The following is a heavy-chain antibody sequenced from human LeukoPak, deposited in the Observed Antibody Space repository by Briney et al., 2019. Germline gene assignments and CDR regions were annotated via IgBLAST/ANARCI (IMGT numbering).Heavy chain of an antibody. CDR2: ISYDGNIK. V-gene: IGHV3-30*03. Sequence: GGSLRLSCAASGFTFSNYGMHWVRQSPGKGLEWVAVISYDGNIKDYVASVNGRFTVSRDNSKNTLFLQMNSLRAEDTAVYYCARAATSNSYGYYYWGQGTLVTVSS. J-gene: IGHJ4*02. D-gene: IGHD5-18*01. CDR3: ARAATSNSYGYYY. CDR1: GFTFSNYG.